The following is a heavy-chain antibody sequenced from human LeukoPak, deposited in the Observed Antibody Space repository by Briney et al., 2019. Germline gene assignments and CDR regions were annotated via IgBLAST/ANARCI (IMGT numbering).Heavy chain of an antibody. CDR1: RFTFSSFD. V-gene: IGHV3-48*03. CDR3: ARELAVAATGMFES. CDR2: ISGSGTTI. Sequence: PGGSLRLSCAASRFTFSSFDLNWVRQAPGKGLEWVAYISGSGTTIYYADSVKGRFTISRDNAKNSLYLHMNSLRAEDTAVYYCARELAVAATGMFESWGQGTLVIVSS. J-gene: IGHJ4*02. D-gene: IGHD6-19*01.